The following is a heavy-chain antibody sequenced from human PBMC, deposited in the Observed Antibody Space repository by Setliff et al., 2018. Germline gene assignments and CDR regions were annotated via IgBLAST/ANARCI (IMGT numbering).Heavy chain of an antibody. CDR2: IRYDGSNK. J-gene: IGHJ4*02. CDR1: GFTFSNYY. D-gene: IGHD2-21*02. V-gene: IGHV3-30*02. CDR3: ATNWGLDY. Sequence: PGGSLRLSCAASGFTFSNYYMTWIRQAPGKGLEWVAFIRYDGSNKYYADSVKGRFTISRDNSKNTLYLQMNSLRAEDTAVYFCATNWGLDYWGQGALVTVSS.